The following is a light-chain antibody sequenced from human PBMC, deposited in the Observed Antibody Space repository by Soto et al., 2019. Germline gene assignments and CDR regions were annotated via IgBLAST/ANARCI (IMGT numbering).Light chain of an antibody. CDR2: AIS. CDR3: TSYTPSSTYV. J-gene: IGLJ1*01. CDR1: SSDVCNYDY. V-gene: IGLV2-14*03. Sequence: QSALTQPASVSGSPGQSITISCTGTSSDVCNYDYVSWYQEYPGKAPKLMIYAISRRHSGASNRFSGSKSGNTASLTISWLQAEAEADYYCTSYTPSSTYVFGTGTKLTVL.